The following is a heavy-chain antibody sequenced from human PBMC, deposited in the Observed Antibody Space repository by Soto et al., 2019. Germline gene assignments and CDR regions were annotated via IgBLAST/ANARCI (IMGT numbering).Heavy chain of an antibody. CDR1: GLTFSSYW. V-gene: IGHV3-74*01. Sequence: EVQLVESGGGLVQPGGSLRLSCEASGLTFSSYWMHWVRQAPGKGLVWVSRIHRDGSSTSYADSVKGRFTISRDTAKNTLYMQMNSLRAEDTAVYFCARDGAYCGGDCYSLWYFDLWGRGTLVTVSS. CDR3: ARDGAYCGGDCYSLWYFDL. J-gene: IGHJ2*01. D-gene: IGHD2-21*02. CDR2: IHRDGSST.